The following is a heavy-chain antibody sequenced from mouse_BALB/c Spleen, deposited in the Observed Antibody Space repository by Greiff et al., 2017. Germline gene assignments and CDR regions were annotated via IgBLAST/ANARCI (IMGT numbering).Heavy chain of an antibody. D-gene: IGHD1-2*01. CDR3: ARLFYGQVPFDY. J-gene: IGHJ2*01. V-gene: IGHV14-3*02. CDR1: GFNIKDTY. Sequence: VQLQQSGAELVKPGASVKLSCTASGFNIKDTYMHWVKQRPEQGLEWIGRIDPANGNTKYDPKFQGKATITADTSSNTAYLQLSSLTSEDTAVDYCARLFYGQVPFDYWGQGTTLTVSS. CDR2: IDPANGNT.